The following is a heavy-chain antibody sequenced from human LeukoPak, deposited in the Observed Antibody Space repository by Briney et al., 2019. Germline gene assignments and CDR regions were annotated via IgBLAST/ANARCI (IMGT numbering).Heavy chain of an antibody. D-gene: IGHD6-19*01. CDR1: GYTFTGYY. Sequence: ASVKVSCKASGYTFTGYYMHWVRQAPGQGLEWMGRINPNSGGTNYAQKFQGRVTMTRDTSISTAYMELSRLRSDDTAVYYCARDHSSGWYGDYWGQGTLVTVSS. CDR2: INPNSGGT. CDR3: ARDHSSGWYGDY. J-gene: IGHJ4*02. V-gene: IGHV1-2*06.